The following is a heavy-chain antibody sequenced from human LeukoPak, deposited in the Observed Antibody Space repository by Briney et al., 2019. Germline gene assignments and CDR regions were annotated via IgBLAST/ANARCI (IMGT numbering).Heavy chain of an antibody. D-gene: IGHD2-15*01. Sequence: GGSLRLSCAASGFMFSTYWMTWVRQAPGKGLEWVANIKPDGSETYYVDSVKGRFTISRDNTKNLLYLQMNSLRGEDAAVYHCGGFGYETGVDLWGQGTLVSVSS. CDR1: GFMFSTYW. J-gene: IGHJ4*02. CDR2: IKPDGSET. V-gene: IGHV3-7*01. CDR3: GGFGYETGVDL.